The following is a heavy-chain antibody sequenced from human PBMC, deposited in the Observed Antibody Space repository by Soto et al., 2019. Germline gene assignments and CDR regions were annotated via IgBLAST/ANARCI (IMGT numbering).Heavy chain of an antibody. J-gene: IGHJ4*02. D-gene: IGHD2-15*01. CDR2: ITSDSSDI. CDR1: GITFRSYS. Sequence: GGSLRLYCAASGITFRSYSMSWVRQAPGKGLEWVASITSDSSDIYYEDSVKGRFTISRDNGENSLYLQMTSLGAEDTGVYYCATTYCSGGYCFSSEYWGQGVLVTVSS. V-gene: IGHV3-21*01. CDR3: ATTYCSGGYCFSSEY.